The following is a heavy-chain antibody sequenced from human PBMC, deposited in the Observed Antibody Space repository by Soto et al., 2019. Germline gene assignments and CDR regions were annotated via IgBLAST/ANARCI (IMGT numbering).Heavy chain of an antibody. V-gene: IGHV5-51*01. D-gene: IGHD4-4*01. CDR3: ARRHDYSHFDS. CDR2: IYPDDSDT. Sequence: GESLKISCKGSGYIFGNYWIGWVRQLPGKGLEWLGIIYPDDSDTRYSPSFQGQVTISADKSISTAYLQWSSLKASDTAIYYCARRHDYSHFDSWGQGTLVTVSS. CDR1: GYIFGNYW. J-gene: IGHJ4*02.